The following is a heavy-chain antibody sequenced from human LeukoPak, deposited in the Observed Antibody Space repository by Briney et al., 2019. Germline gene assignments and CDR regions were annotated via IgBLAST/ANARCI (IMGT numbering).Heavy chain of an antibody. V-gene: IGHV3-23*01. Sequence: SGGPLRLSCAASGFTFSIYAMSWVRQAPGKGLEWVSTITDSGGATYHADSVKGRFTISRDNSKNTLYLQMNSLRAEDTAVYYCVPRDPSRAGYWGQGTLVTVSS. D-gene: IGHD6-6*01. CDR1: GFTFSIYA. CDR2: ITDSGGAT. J-gene: IGHJ4*02. CDR3: VPRDPSRAGY.